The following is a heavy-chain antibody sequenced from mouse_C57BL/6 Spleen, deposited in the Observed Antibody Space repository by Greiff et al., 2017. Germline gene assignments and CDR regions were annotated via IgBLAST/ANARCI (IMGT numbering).Heavy chain of an antibody. CDR3: ARGDGYTWFAY. Sequence: VQLQQSGPELVKPGASVKISCKASGYTFTDYYMNWVKQSHGKSLEWIGDINPNNGGTSYNQKFKGKATLTVDKSSSTAYMELRSLTSDDSAVYYCARGDGYTWFAYWGQGTLVTVSA. V-gene: IGHV1-26*01. J-gene: IGHJ3*01. CDR2: INPNNGGT. D-gene: IGHD2-3*01. CDR1: GYTFTDYY.